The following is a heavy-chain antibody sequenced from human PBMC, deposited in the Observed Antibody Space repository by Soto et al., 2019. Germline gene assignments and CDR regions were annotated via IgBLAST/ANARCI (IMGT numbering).Heavy chain of an antibody. CDR3: ARHGITGSYYDAFDI. J-gene: IGHJ3*02. CDR1: DGCISSRRCS. D-gene: IGHD1-26*01. V-gene: IGHV4-39*01. Sequence: WENVELGSTVPDGCISSRRCSWAWFPQPPGKGLEWIASIKYSGTTFYNPSLKSRVTLSVDTSKNQFALKLSSVTAAETAVYYCARHGITGSYYDAFDIWGQGTMVT. CDR2: IKYSGTT.